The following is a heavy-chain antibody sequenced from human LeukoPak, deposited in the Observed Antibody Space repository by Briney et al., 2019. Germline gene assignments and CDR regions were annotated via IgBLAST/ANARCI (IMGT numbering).Heavy chain of an antibody. CDR3: ARAEVVPAVYYYYGMDV. V-gene: IGHV1-2*02. D-gene: IGHD2-2*01. CDR1: GYTFTGYY. CDR2: INPNSGGT. Sequence: GASVKVSCKASGYTFTGYYMHWVRQAPGQGLEWMGWINPNSGGTNYAQKFQGRVTMTRDTSISTAYMELSRLRSDDTAVYYCARAEVVPAVYYYYGMDVWGQGTTVTVSS. J-gene: IGHJ6*02.